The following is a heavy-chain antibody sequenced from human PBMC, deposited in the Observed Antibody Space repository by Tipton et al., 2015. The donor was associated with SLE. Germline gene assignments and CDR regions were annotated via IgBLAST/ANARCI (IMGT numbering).Heavy chain of an antibody. D-gene: IGHD2-15*01. Sequence: TLSLTCTVSGASISDYYWTWIRQFPGKGLEWIGYIYYSGSTNYNPSLKSRVTMSLDTSKNQFSLKLSSVTAADTAVYYCARGPRSLGGSPRDDTWGQGTLVTVSS. CDR3: ARGPRSLGGSPRDDT. V-gene: IGHV4-59*12. CDR2: IYYSGST. J-gene: IGHJ5*02. CDR1: GASISDYY.